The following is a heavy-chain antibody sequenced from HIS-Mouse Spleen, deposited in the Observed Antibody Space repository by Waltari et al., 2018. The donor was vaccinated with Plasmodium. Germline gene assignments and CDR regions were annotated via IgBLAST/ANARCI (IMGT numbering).Heavy chain of an antibody. CDR2: IYYSGST. CDR1: GGSISSSSYY. J-gene: IGHJ4*02. V-gene: IGHV4-39*01. Sequence: QLQLQESGPGLVKPSETLSLTCTVSGGSISSSSYYWGWIRQPPGKGLEWIGSIYYSGSTYYNPSLKRRVTISVDTSKNQFSLKLGSVTAADTAVYYCARRGGSYYYFDYWGQGTLVTVSS. D-gene: IGHD1-26*01. CDR3: ARRGGSYYYFDY.